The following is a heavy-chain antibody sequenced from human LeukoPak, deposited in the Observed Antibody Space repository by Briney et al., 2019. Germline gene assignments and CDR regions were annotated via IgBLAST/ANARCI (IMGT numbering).Heavy chain of an antibody. CDR2: ISSSSSYI. V-gene: IGHV3-21*01. J-gene: IGHJ6*02. CDR1: GFTFSSYS. CDR3: AARYFDWLPTDGMDV. Sequence: PGGSLRLSCAASGFTFSSYSMNWVRQAPGKGLEWVSSISSSSSYIYYADSVKGRFTISRDNAKNSLYLQMNSLRAEDTAVYYCAARYFDWLPTDGMDVWGQGTTVTVSS. D-gene: IGHD3-9*01.